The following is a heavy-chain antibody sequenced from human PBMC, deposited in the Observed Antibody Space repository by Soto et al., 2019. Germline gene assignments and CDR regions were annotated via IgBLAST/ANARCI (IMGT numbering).Heavy chain of an antibody. CDR1: GYTFTSYG. V-gene: IGHV1-18*01. Sequence: GASVKVSCKASGYTFTSYGISWVRQAPGQGLEWMGWISAYNGNTNYAQKLQGRVTMTTDTSTSTAYMELRSLRSDDTAVYYCARATTFLYRSGWPFDYGGQGTLVTVSS. CDR3: ARATTFLYRSGWPFDY. CDR2: ISAYNGNT. D-gene: IGHD6-19*01. J-gene: IGHJ4*02.